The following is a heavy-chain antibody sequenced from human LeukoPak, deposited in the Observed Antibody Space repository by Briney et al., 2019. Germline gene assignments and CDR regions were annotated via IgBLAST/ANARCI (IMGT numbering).Heavy chain of an antibody. Sequence: GGSLRLSCAASGFTFSSYSMNWVRQAPGKGLEWVSSISSSSSYIYYADSVKGRFTISRDNAKNSLYLQMNSLRAEDTAVYYCASSRERWLQFGFWGQGTLVTVSS. J-gene: IGHJ4*02. CDR2: ISSSSSYI. CDR1: GFTFSSYS. V-gene: IGHV3-21*01. D-gene: IGHD5-24*01. CDR3: ASSRERWLQFGF.